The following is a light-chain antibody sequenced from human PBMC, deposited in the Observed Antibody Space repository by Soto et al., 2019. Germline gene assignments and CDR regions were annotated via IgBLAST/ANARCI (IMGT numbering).Light chain of an antibody. CDR3: QQYNSYCT. Sequence: DIQLTQSPSTLSASVGDRVTITCRASQSISSWLAWYQQKPGKAPKLLIYKSSSLESGVPSRFRGSGSGTDFTLTISRLQPDDFATYYCQQYNSYCTFGQGTKVEI. CDR1: QSISSW. J-gene: IGKJ1*01. CDR2: KSS. V-gene: IGKV1-5*03.